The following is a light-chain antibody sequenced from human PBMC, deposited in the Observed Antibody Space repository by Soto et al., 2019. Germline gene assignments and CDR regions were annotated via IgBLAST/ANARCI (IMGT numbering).Light chain of an antibody. CDR3: QQYNNWPRT. V-gene: IGKV3-15*01. Sequence: EIVMTQSPLTLSASPGERAIFSCRASQSVGSNIAWYQQKPGQSPRLLVYDASTRATAIPARFSGSASGTDFILTINPLQPEDFAVYYCQQYNNWPRTFGQGTMVDIK. CDR2: DAS. J-gene: IGKJ1*01. CDR1: QSVGSN.